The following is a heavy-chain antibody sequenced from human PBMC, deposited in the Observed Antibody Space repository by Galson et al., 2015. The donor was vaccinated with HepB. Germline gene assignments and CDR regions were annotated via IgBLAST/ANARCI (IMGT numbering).Heavy chain of an antibody. CDR2: ISAYNGNT. D-gene: IGHD1-26*01. V-gene: IGHV1-18*01. J-gene: IGHJ4*02. Sequence: SVKVSCKASGYTFTSYGISWVRQAPGQGLEWMGWISAYNGNTNYAQKLQGSVTMTTDTSTSTAYMELRSLRSDDTAVYYCARDGRRKSGADPGPSAYWGQGTLVTVSS. CDR3: ARDGRRKSGADPGPSAY. CDR1: GYTFTSYG.